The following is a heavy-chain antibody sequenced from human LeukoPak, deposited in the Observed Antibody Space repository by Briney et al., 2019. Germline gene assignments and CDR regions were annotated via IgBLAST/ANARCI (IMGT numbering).Heavy chain of an antibody. CDR1: GGSISSGDHY. CDR3: SRENGAFSPFGY. J-gene: IGHJ4*02. V-gene: IGHV4-30-4*01. Sequence: SETLSLTCTVSGGSISSGDHYWSWIRQPPGKGLEWIGYIYYSGSTYYNPSLKSRVTISVDKSKNQLSLNLTSVTAADTAVYYCSRENGAFSPFGYWGQGTLVTVLS. D-gene: IGHD2-8*01. CDR2: IYYSGST.